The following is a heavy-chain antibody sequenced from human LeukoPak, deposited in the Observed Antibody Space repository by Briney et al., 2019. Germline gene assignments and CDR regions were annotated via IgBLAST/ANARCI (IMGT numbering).Heavy chain of an antibody. D-gene: IGHD6-19*01. J-gene: IGHJ4*02. V-gene: IGHV1-3*01. CDR1: GYTFTSYA. CDR3: ARGRYSSGCFDY. CDR2: INAGNGNT. Sequence: ASVKVSCKASGYTFTSYAMHWVRLAPGQRLEWMGWINAGNGNTKYSQKFQGRVTITRDTSASTAYMELSSLRSEDTAVYYCARGRYSSGCFDYWGQGTLVTVSS.